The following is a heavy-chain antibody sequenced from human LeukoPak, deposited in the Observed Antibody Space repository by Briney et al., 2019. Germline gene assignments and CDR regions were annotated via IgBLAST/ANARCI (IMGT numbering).Heavy chain of an antibody. CDR2: ISGSGGST. J-gene: IGHJ6*02. D-gene: IGHD3-9*01. CDR3: AKGSAYYDILTGYEYYYNYGMDV. V-gene: IGHV3-23*01. CDR1: GFTFSSYA. Sequence: PGGSLRLSCAASGFTFSSYAMSWVRQAPGKGLEWVSAISGSGGSTYYADSVKGRFTISRDNSKNTLYLQMNSLRAEDTAVYYCAKGSAYYDILTGYEYYYNYGMDVWGQGTTVTVSS.